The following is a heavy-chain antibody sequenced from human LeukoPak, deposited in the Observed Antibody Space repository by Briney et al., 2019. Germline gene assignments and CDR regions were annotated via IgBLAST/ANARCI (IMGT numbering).Heavy chain of an antibody. CDR3: ARETPGVYGSGSYYALDY. J-gene: IGHJ4*02. V-gene: IGHV4-4*07. D-gene: IGHD3-10*01. Sequence: PSETLSLTCTVSGDSISSFYWSWIRQPAGKGLEWIGRIYTSGSTTYNPSLKSRVTISGDTSENQFSLRLSSVTAADTAVYYCARETPGVYGSGSYYALDYWGQGTLVTVSS. CDR1: GDSISSFY. CDR2: IYTSGST.